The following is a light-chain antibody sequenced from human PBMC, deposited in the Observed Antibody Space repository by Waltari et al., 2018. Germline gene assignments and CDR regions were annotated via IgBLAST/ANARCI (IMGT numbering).Light chain of an antibody. CDR2: RAS. CDR3: QQHGTLPAT. J-gene: IGKJ1*01. V-gene: IGKV3-20*01. Sequence: EIVLTQSPGTASLSPGERVTLSCRASQSVGSSSLAWYQQKPGQAPRLVIYRASRRAPCIPDRFSGGGSGTDFILTISSLEPEDFAVYYCQQHGTLPATFGQGTKVEIK. CDR1: QSVGSSS.